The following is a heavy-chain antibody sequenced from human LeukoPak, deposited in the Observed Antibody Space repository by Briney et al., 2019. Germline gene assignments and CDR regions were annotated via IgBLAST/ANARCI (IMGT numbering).Heavy chain of an antibody. Sequence: ASVKVSCKASGGTFSSYAISWVRQAPGQGLEWMGRIIPILGIANYAQKFQGRVTITTDESTSTAYMELSSLRSEDTAVYYCARGSPYDAFDIWGQGTMVTVSS. CDR1: GGTFSSYA. V-gene: IGHV1-69*04. CDR2: IIPILGIA. J-gene: IGHJ3*02. CDR3: ARGSPYDAFDI.